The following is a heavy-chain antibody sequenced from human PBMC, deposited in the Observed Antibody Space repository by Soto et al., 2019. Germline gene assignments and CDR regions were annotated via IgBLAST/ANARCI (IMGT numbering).Heavy chain of an antibody. CDR1: GFTFSSYS. D-gene: IGHD6-13*01. CDR2: ISSSSSTI. V-gene: IGHV3-48*02. CDR3: ARGEPREAACPTHFDY. J-gene: IGHJ4*02. Sequence: EVQLVESGGGLVQPGGSLRLSCAASGFTFSSYSMNWVRQAPGKGLEWVSYISSSSSTIYYADSVKGRFTISRDNAKNSLYLQMNSLRDEDTAVYYCARGEPREAACPTHFDYWGQGTLLTVSS.